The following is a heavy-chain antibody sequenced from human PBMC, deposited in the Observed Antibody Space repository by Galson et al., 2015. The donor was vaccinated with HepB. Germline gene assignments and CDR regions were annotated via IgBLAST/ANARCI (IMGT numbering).Heavy chain of an antibody. Sequence: SLRLSCAVSGFSIDSLFMTWVRQVPGKGLEFVSIIEIGGIKHYADSVKGRFAISGDSSKNTVYLQMNSLTVEDTALYYCAAGNGGIDSWGQGTLVTVSS. V-gene: IGHV3-53*01. CDR1: GFSIDSLF. CDR2: IEIGGIK. D-gene: IGHD3-16*01. J-gene: IGHJ4*02. CDR3: AAGNGGIDS.